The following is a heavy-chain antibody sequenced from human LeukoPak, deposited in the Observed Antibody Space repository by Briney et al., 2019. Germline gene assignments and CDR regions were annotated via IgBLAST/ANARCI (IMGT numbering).Heavy chain of an antibody. V-gene: IGHV4-59*08. CDR3: ARHFTYYYDSNGYPRDAFDI. Sequence: SETLSLTCTVSGGSISPYYWSWIRQSPGKGLVWIGYIYYSGSTNYNPSLKSRVTISVDMSKNQFSLKLSSVTAADTALYYCARHFTYYYDSNGYPRDAFDIWGQGTMVTVSS. J-gene: IGHJ3*02. CDR2: IYYSGST. CDR1: GGSISPYY. D-gene: IGHD3-22*01.